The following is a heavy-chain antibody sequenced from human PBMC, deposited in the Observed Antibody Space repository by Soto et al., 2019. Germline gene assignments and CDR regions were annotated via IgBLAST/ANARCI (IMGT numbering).Heavy chain of an antibody. CDR1: GDSISSSSQY. CDR2: IHYSGTS. J-gene: IGHJ5*02. CDR3: ARHWIAGSSIP. V-gene: IGHV4-39*01. Sequence: SETLSLTCSVSGDSISSSSQYWGWIRQPPGKGLEWIGSIHYSGTSYYNPSLKSRVTIFVDTSKNQLSLKLSSVTAADTTVYYCARHWIAGSSIPWGQGTLVTVSS. D-gene: IGHD2-21*01.